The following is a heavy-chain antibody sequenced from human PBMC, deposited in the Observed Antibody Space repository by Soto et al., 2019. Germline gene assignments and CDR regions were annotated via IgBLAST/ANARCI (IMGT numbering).Heavy chain of an antibody. J-gene: IGHJ4*02. Sequence: QVQLVQSGAEVKKPGSSVKVSCKASGDTFSTYGISWVRQAPGQGLEWMGGIIPLFGTAKYAQKFQGRVTITAEKSASTAYMELSNLRSEDTAVYYCARDRGATTLYYFDYWGQGTLVTVSS. CDR3: ARDRGATTLYYFDY. CDR2: IIPLFGTA. D-gene: IGHD1-26*01. V-gene: IGHV1-69*06. CDR1: GDTFSTYG.